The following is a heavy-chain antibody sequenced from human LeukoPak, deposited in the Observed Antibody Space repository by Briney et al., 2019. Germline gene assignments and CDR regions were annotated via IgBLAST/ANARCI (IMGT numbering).Heavy chain of an antibody. D-gene: IGHD2-8*01. CDR3: ARSGGHCTNGVCHTDYYMDV. CDR2: INPSGGST. J-gene: IGHJ6*03. CDR1: GYTFTSYY. Sequence: ASVKVSCKASGYTFTSYYMHWVRQAPGQGLEWMGIINPSGGSTSYAQKFQGRVTMTSDTSISTAYMELSTLRSDDTAVYYCARSGGHCTNGVCHTDYYMDVWGKGTTVTVSS. V-gene: IGHV1-46*01.